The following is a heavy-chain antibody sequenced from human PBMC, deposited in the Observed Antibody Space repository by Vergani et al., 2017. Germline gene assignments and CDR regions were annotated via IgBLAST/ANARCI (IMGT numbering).Heavy chain of an antibody. V-gene: IGHV3-30*18. CDR2: MSYDGSKN. D-gene: IGHD2/OR15-2a*01. Sequence: QVQLVESGGGVVQPGTSLRLSCAASGFTFRSYGMHWVRQAPGKGLEWLALMSYDGSKNSYADSVKGRFTVSRDNSKNTVFLQMHSLRAEDTAIYYCVKEKIDLGSYFFDSWRHGILVTDSS. CDR3: VKEKIDLGSYFFDS. CDR1: GFTFRSYG. J-gene: IGHJ4*01.